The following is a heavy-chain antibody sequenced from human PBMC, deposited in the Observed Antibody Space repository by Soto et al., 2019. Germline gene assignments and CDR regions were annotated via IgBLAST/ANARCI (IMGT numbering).Heavy chain of an antibody. Sequence: GASVKVSRKASDYTFTAYYLHWVRQAPGQGLEWVGWINPNTGGTDYAQKFQGRVTMTRDTSISTAYMELTRLRSDDTAVYYCARDPIGGGSPYYCDYWGQGALVTVSS. CDR1: DYTFTAYY. J-gene: IGHJ4*02. CDR2: INPNTGGT. D-gene: IGHD3-10*01. V-gene: IGHV1-2*02. CDR3: ARDPIGGGSPYYCDY.